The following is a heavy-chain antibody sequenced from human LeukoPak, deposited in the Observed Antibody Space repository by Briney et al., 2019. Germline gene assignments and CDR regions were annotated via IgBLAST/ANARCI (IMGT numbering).Heavy chain of an antibody. J-gene: IGHJ4*02. D-gene: IGHD3-22*01. V-gene: IGHV4-34*01. CDR3: ARLPPRYYYDSSGYKPFDY. Sequence: ASETLSLTCAVYGGSFSGYYWSWIRQPPGKGLEWIGEINHSGSTNYNPSLKSRVTISVDTSKNQFSLKLSSVTAADTAVYYCARLPPRYYYDSSGYKPFDYWGQGTLVTVSS. CDR2: INHSGST. CDR1: GGSFSGYY.